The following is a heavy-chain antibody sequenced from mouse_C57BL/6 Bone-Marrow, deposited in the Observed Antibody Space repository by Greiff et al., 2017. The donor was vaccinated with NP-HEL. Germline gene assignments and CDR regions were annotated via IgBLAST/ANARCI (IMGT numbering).Heavy chain of an antibody. Sequence: EVKLVESGEGLVKPGGSLKLSCAASGFTFSSYAMSWVRQTPEKRLEWVAYISSGGDYIYYADTVKGRFTISRDNARNTLYLQMSSLKSEDTAMYYCTRVGNDSSWFAYWGQGTLVTVSA. CDR2: ISSGGDYI. J-gene: IGHJ3*01. D-gene: IGHD2-4*01. CDR1: GFTFSSYA. V-gene: IGHV5-9-1*02. CDR3: TRVGNDSSWFAY.